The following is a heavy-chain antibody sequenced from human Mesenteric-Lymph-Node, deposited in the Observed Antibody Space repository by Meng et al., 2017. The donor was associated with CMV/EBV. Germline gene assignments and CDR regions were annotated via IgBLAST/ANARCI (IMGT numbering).Heavy chain of an antibody. V-gene: IGHV3-23*01. CDR3: AKEDCGGDCPPQL. CDR2: LGGSGAGT. J-gene: IGHJ4*02. CDR1: GFTFSSYA. D-gene: IGHD2-21*01. Sequence: GGSLRLSCAASGFTFSSYAMSWVRQAPGKGLEWVSGLGGSGAGTFYADSVRGRFTISRDNSKNTLYLQMNSLRAEDTAVHYCAKEDCGGDCPPQLWGQGTLVTVSS.